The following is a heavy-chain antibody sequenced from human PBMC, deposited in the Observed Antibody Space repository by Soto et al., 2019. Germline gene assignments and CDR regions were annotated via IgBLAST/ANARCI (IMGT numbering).Heavy chain of an antibody. Sequence: PGGSLILSCSASGFTFRSYAMSWVRQAPGKGLEWVSAIIDDGGRAYYADSVKGRFTISRDNSKNTLSLQMNSLRAEDTAVYYCAKDKVEQWLVGGYFDSWRQGP. CDR1: GFTFRSYA. J-gene: IGHJ4*02. CDR2: IIDDGGRA. CDR3: AKDKVEQWLVGGYFDS. D-gene: IGHD6-19*01. V-gene: IGHV3-23*01.